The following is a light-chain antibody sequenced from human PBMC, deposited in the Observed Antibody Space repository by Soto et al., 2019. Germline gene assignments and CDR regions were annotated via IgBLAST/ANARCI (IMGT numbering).Light chain of an antibody. CDR3: SSFTNNRRV. J-gene: IGLJ3*02. CDR1: SSDAGDYNY. CDR2: EVS. V-gene: IGLV2-14*01. Sequence: QSALTQPASVSGSPGQSITISCTEASSDAGDYNYVSWYQQHPGKAPKLMIYEVSNRPSGVSSRFRGSKSGNTASLTISGLQAEDEADYYCSSFTNNRRVFGGGTKLTVL.